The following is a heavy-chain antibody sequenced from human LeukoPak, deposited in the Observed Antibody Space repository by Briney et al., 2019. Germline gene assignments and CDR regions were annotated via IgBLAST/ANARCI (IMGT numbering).Heavy chain of an antibody. CDR3: AFREYSGMYY. D-gene: IGHD1-26*01. CDR1: GFTFSIYE. V-gene: IGHV3-48*03. J-gene: IGHJ4*02. CDR2: ICSSGSTI. Sequence: GGSLRLSCAASGFTFSIYEMNWVRQAPGKGPMWVSYICSSGSTIYYADSVGGRFTISRDNAKNTLYLEMNNLRAEDTAVYYCAFREYSGMYYWGQGTLVTVSS.